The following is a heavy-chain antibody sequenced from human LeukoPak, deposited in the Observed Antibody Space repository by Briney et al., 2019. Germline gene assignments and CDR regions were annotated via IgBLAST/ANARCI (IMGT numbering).Heavy chain of an antibody. Sequence: SSETLSLTCAVYGGSFSGYYWSWIRQPPGKGLEWIGEIYHSGSTNYNPSLKSRVTISVDKSKNQFSLKLSSVTAADTAVYYCARVITDTAMVLGAFDIWGQGTMVTVSS. V-gene: IGHV4-34*01. J-gene: IGHJ3*02. CDR1: GGSFSGYY. CDR2: IYHSGST. CDR3: ARVITDTAMVLGAFDI. D-gene: IGHD5-18*01.